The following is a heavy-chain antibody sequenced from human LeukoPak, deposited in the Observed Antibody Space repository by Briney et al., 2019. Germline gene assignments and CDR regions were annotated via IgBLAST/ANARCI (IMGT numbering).Heavy chain of an antibody. CDR2: IYSGGRT. CDR1: GFTISSNY. J-gene: IGHJ4*02. Sequence: GGSLRLSCAASGFTISSNYISWVRQVPGKGLEWVSVIYSGGRTYYADSVEGRFTISRHSSKNTVYLQMNSLRVEDTAVYYCARLKSQLIFDYWGQGTLVTVSS. V-gene: IGHV3-53*04. CDR3: ARLKSQLIFDY. D-gene: IGHD2-2*01.